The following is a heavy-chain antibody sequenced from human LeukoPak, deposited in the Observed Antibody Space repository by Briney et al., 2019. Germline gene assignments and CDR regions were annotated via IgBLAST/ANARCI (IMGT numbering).Heavy chain of an antibody. J-gene: IGHJ4*02. CDR3: ARRRYSGSYYYFDY. CDR1: GDSISSSSYY. CDR2: IYYSGST. D-gene: IGHD1-26*01. Sequence: PSETLSLTCTVSGDSISSSSYYWGWIRQPPGKGLEWIGSIYYSGSTYYNPSLKSRVTISVDTSKNQFSLKLSSVTAADTAVYYCARRRYSGSYYYFDYWSQGTLVTVSS. V-gene: IGHV4-39*01.